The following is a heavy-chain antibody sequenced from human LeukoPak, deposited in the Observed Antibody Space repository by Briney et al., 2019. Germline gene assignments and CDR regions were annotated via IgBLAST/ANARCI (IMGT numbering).Heavy chain of an antibody. Sequence: PGGSLRLSCAASGFTFSSYGMHWVRQAPGKGLEWVSAVTGSGDSTYYADSVKGRFTVSRDNSKNTLYLRMNSLRAEDTAVYYCAKARLVRGVIMTPFYFDYWGQGTLVTLSS. CDR2: VTGSGDST. D-gene: IGHD3-10*01. CDR3: AKARLVRGVIMTPFYFDY. V-gene: IGHV3-23*01. J-gene: IGHJ4*02. CDR1: GFTFSSYG.